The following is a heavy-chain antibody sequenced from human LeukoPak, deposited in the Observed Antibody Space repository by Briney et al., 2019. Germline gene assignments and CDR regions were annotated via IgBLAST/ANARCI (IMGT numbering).Heavy chain of an antibody. CDR2: IKEDGSEK. D-gene: IGHD1-26*01. V-gene: IGHV3-7*01. CDR3: ARSRTAYYNVYADF. Sequence: GGSLRLSCVASGFTFSSYWMSWFRQAPGKGLEWVANIKEDGSEKYYADYVKGRFTISRDNAKSSLSLQMSSLRDEDTAVFYCARSRTAYYNVYADFWGLGTLVTVSS. CDR1: GFTFSSYW. J-gene: IGHJ4*02.